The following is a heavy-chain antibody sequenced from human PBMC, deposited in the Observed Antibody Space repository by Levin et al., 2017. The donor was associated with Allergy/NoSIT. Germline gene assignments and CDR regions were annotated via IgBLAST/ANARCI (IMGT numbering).Heavy chain of an antibody. CDR3: ARDDSFTGYQRFDAMDV. CDR1: GFTFSTYA. D-gene: IGHD3-9*01. V-gene: IGHV3-21*01. CDR2: INTISSHI. Sequence: GESLKISCAASGFTFSTYALNWVRQAPGKGLEWVSSINTISSHIYYANSVRGRFTISRDNARNSLYLQMSSLRPEDTAVYYCARDDSFTGYQRFDAMDVWGRGTTVTVSS. J-gene: IGHJ6*02.